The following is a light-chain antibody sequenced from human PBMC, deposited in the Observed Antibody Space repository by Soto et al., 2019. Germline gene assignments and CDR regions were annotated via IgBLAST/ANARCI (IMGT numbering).Light chain of an antibody. Sequence: DIQVNQSPSFLSASVRDRVTITCRASQGISNYLAWYQQKPWRAPKLLIYTASTLQSGVPSRFSGSGSGTEFPLTIRSLQPEDFATYYCQQFNNYPRTFGQGTKLEIK. CDR2: TAS. V-gene: IGKV1-9*01. CDR3: QQFNNYPRT. J-gene: IGKJ2*01. CDR1: QGISNY.